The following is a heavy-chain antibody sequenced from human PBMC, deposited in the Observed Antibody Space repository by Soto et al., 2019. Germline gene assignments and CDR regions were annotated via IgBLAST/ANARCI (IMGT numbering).Heavy chain of an antibody. CDR1: GFSLSDYY. D-gene: IGHD3-22*01. J-gene: IGHJ4*02. Sequence: PGGSLRLCCAASGFSLSDYYMSWIRQAPGEGLEWVSYISSSGSTTHYADSVKGRFTISKDNAKNSVYLQMNSLRAEDTAVYYCARVRGDSSGSYYFDYWGQGTLVTVSS. CDR2: ISSSGSTT. CDR3: ARVRGDSSGSYYFDY. V-gene: IGHV3-11*01.